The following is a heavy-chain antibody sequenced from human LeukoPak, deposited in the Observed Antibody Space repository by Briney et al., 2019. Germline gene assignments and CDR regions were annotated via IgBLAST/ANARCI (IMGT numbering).Heavy chain of an antibody. J-gene: IGHJ4*02. CDR3: ASQYYYGSGSYYPFDY. CDR2: IYHSGST. Sequence: SEALSLTRTLAGYSISSGYYWGWIRQPPGKGREWIGSIYHSGSTSYNPSRKSRVTISVDTSKNQFSLKVSSVHAADTAVYYCASQYYYGSGSYYPFDYWGQGTLVTVSS. V-gene: IGHV4-38-2*02. D-gene: IGHD3-10*01. CDR1: GYSISSGYY.